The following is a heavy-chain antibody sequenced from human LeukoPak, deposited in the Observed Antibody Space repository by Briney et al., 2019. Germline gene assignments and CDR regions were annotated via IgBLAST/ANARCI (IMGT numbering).Heavy chain of an antibody. CDR3: ARGGYDSSGYYYLDAFDI. D-gene: IGHD3-22*01. CDR1: EFTFSNYA. J-gene: IGHJ3*02. Sequence: GGSLRLSCAASEFTFSNYAMSWVRQAPGKGLEWVSAISGTGGSTYYADSVKGRFTISRDNAKNSLYLQMNSLRAEDTAVYYCARGGYDSSGYYYLDAFDIWGQGTMVTVSS. V-gene: IGHV3-23*01. CDR2: ISGTGGST.